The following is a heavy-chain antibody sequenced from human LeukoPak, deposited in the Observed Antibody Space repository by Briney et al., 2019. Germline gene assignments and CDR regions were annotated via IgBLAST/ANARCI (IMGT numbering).Heavy chain of an antibody. CDR1: GFTFSSYS. CDR2: ISSSSSYI. CDR3: ATPGVAARDY. V-gene: IGHV3-21*01. Sequence: GGSLRLSCAASGFTFSSYSMNWVRQAPGKGLEGVSSISSSSSYIYYADPVKGRFTISRDTAKNSLYLQMNSLRAEDTAVYYCATPGVAARDYWGQGTLVTVSS. D-gene: IGHD6-6*01. J-gene: IGHJ4*02.